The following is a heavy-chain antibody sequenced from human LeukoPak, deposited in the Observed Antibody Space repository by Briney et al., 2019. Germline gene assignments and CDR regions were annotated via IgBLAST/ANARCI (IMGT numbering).Heavy chain of an antibody. D-gene: IGHD2-2*01. CDR3: ARTSSSLNYYYYYMDV. CDR2: IIPILGTV. J-gene: IGHJ6*03. Sequence: ASLKVSCKTSGGTFSTYAITWVRQAPGQGLKWMGGIIPILGTVNYAQKFQGRVTISADESTSTAYMELSSLRSEDAAVYYCARTSSSLNYYYYYMDVWGKGTTVTVSS. V-gene: IGHV1-69*01. CDR1: GGTFSTYA.